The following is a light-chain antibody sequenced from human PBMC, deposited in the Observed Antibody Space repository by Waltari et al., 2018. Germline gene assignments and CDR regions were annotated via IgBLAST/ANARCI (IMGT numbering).Light chain of an antibody. Sequence: EIVLTQSPGTLSLSPGERATLSCRASQSVTTSSLAWYQQKPGQAPMLLIYGASSRATDIPDRFGGSGSGRDFTLTISRLEPEDFAVYYCQQYGSSTWTFGQGTKVEVK. CDR2: GAS. V-gene: IGKV3-20*01. CDR1: QSVTTSS. CDR3: QQYGSSTWT. J-gene: IGKJ1*01.